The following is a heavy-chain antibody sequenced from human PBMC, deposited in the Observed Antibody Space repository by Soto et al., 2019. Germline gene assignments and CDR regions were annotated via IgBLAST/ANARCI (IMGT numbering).Heavy chain of an antibody. CDR1: GFTFSNYG. Sequence: GGSLRLSCAASGFTFSNYGMSWVRQAPGKGLEYVSAISDSGSRPYYADSVKGRFTISRDNSKDTLYLQMSSLRAEDTAVYYCAKDARYCSSTCCYGFDYWGHGSLVTV. CDR2: ISDSGSRP. CDR3: AKDARYCSSTCCYGFDY. V-gene: IGHV3-23*01. J-gene: IGHJ4*01. D-gene: IGHD2-2*01.